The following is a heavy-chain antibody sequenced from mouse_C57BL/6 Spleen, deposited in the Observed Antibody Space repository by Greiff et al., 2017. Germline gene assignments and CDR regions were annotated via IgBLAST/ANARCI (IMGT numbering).Heavy chain of an antibody. CDR1: GFSLTSYG. CDR2: IWRGGST. J-gene: IGHJ4*01. Sequence: QVQLQQSGPGLVQPSQSLSITCTVSGFSLTSYGVHWVRQSPGKGLEWLGVIWRGGSTDYNAAFMSRLSITKDNSKSQVFFKMNSLQADDTAIYYCAKNLKGSSYNYAMDYWGQGTSVTVSS. CDR3: AKNLKGSSYNYAMDY. D-gene: IGHD1-1*01. V-gene: IGHV2-5*01.